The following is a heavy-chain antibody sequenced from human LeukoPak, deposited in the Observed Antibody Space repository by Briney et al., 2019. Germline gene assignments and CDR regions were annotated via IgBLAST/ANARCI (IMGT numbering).Heavy chain of an antibody. D-gene: IGHD3-22*01. V-gene: IGHV3-23*01. Sequence: PGGSLRLSCAASGFTFSSYAMSWVRQAPGKGLEWVSAISGSGGSTYYADSVKGRFTISRDNSKNTLYLQINSLRAEDTAVYYCAKDLVAEIVVVITPPDAFDIWGQGTMVTVSS. CDR2: ISGSGGST. J-gene: IGHJ3*02. CDR1: GFTFSSYA. CDR3: AKDLVAEIVVVITPPDAFDI.